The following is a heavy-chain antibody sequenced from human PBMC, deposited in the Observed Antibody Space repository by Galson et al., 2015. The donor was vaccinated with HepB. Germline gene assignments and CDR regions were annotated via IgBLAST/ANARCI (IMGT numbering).Heavy chain of an antibody. CDR1: GFTVSSNY. V-gene: IGHV3-66*02. CDR2: IYTGGST. CDR3: ARITMIVVPSGAFDI. J-gene: IGHJ3*02. D-gene: IGHD3-22*01. Sequence: SLRLSCAASGFTVSSNYMSWVRQAPGKGLEWVSVIYTGGSTYYADSVKGRFTISRDNSKNTLYLQMNSLRAEDTAVYYYARITMIVVPSGAFDIWGQGTMVAVSS.